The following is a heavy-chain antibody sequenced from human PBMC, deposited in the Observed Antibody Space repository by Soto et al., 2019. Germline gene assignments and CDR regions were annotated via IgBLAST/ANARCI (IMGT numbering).Heavy chain of an antibody. V-gene: IGHV3-73*01. Sequence: EVQLVESGGGLVQPGGSLKLSCAASGVTFSGSAFHWVRQTSGKGLEWVGRIRNKANSYTTAYTASVKGRFTISRDDSENTAYLQMNSLKAEDTAVYFCTRHSEFCSGGTCYYANDYWGQGTLVTVSS. CDR2: IRNKANSYTT. J-gene: IGHJ4*02. CDR1: GVTFSGSA. D-gene: IGHD2-15*01. CDR3: TRHSEFCSGGTCYYANDY.